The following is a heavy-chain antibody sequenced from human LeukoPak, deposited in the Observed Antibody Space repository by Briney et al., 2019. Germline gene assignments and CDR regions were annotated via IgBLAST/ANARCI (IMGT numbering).Heavy chain of an antibody. V-gene: IGHV1-69*13. Sequence: SVKVSCKASGYTFTSYAISWVRQAPGQGLEWMGGIIPIFGTANYAQKFQGRVTITADESTSTAYMELSRLRSDDTAVYYCARGEVVVVGLRNAFDIWGQGTMVTVSS. D-gene: IGHD2-15*01. J-gene: IGHJ3*02. CDR1: GYTFTSYA. CDR2: IIPIFGTA. CDR3: ARGEVVVVGLRNAFDI.